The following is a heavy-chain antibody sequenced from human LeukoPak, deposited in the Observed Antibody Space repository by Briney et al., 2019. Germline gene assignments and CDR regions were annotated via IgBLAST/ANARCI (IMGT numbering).Heavy chain of an antibody. D-gene: IGHD6-6*01. CDR2: IWYDGSNK. CDR1: GLTFSSYG. J-gene: IGHJ4*02. Sequence: GGSLRLSCAASGLTFSSYGMHWVRQAPGKGLEWVAVIWYDGSNKYYADSVKGRFTISRDNSKNTLYLQMNSLRAEDTAVYYCARDLPPYSSSSCPGYWGQGTLVTVSS. V-gene: IGHV3-33*01. CDR3: ARDLPPYSSSSCPGY.